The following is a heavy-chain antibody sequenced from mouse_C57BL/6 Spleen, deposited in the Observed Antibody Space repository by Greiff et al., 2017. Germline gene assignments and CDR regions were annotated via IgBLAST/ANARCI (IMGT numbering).Heavy chain of an antibody. CDR2: IYPRSGNT. CDR3: AREGLGRQFAY. CDR1: GYTFTSYG. V-gene: IGHV1-81*01. Sequence: QVQLKQSGAELARPGASVKLSCKASGYTFTSYGISWVKQRTGQGLEWIGEIYPRSGNTYYNEKFKGKATLTADKSSSTAYMELRSLTSEDSAVYFCAREGLGRQFAYWGQGTLVTVSA. J-gene: IGHJ3*01. D-gene: IGHD4-1*01.